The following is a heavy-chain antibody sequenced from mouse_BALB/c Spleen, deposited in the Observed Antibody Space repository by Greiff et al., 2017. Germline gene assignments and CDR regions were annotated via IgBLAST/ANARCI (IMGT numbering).Heavy chain of an antibody. CDR3: ARDREAAMDY. J-gene: IGHJ4*01. V-gene: IGHV5-4*02. CDR2: ISDGGSYT. CDR1: GFTFSDYY. Sequence: EVMLVESGGGLVKPGGSLKLSCAASGFTFSDYYMYWVRQTPEKRLEWVATISDGGSYTYYPDSVKGRFTISRDNAKNNLYLQMSSLKSEDTAMYYCARDREAAMDYWGQGTSVTVSS.